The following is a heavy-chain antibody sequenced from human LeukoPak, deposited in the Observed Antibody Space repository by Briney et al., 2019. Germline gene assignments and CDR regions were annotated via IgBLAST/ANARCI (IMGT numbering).Heavy chain of an antibody. D-gene: IGHD1-1*01. CDR2: MQYIGST. Sequence: SETLSLTCTVSGGSISGYYWNWIRQPPGKGLEWIGSMQYIGSTNYNPSRKSRVTTSINMSKNQFSLRVSSVTAADTAVYYCARESTVGYNYMDVWGKGTTVTVSS. CDR3: ARESTVGYNYMDV. CDR1: GGSISGYY. J-gene: IGHJ6*03. V-gene: IGHV4-59*01.